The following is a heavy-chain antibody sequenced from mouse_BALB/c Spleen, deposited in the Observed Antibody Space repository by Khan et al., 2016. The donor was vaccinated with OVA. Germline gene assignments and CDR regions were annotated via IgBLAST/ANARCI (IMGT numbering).Heavy chain of an antibody. J-gene: IGHJ4*01. D-gene: IGHD2-10*01. V-gene: IGHV9-3-1*01. Sequence: QIQLVQSGPELKKPGETVKISCKASGHIFTNFGMNWVKQAPGQGLKWMGWINTYTGEPTYADDFNGRFAFSLETSASTAYLQINNLKNEDTATLFCARPPYFSYAMDNWGQGTSVTVSS. CDR2: INTYTGEP. CDR1: GHIFTNFG. CDR3: ARPPYFSYAMDN.